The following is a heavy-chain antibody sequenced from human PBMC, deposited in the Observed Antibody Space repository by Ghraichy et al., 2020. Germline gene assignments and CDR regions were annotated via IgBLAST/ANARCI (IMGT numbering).Heavy chain of an antibody. Sequence: GGSLRLSCAVSGFTFSNYWMHWVRQAPGKGLVWVSRIDSDGSNTRDADSVKGRFTISRDNAKNTLYLQMNSLGAVDTAVYYCARGVAGSRSFDYWGQGTLVTFSS. J-gene: IGHJ4*02. V-gene: IGHV3-74*01. CDR3: ARGVAGSRSFDY. CDR1: GFTFSNYW. CDR2: IDSDGSNT. D-gene: IGHD6-19*01.